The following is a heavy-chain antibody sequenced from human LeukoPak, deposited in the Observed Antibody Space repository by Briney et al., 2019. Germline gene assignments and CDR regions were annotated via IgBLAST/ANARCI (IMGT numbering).Heavy chain of an antibody. V-gene: IGHV3-69-1*01. CDR3: ARQLGYCAAGTCYFDS. CDR2: LSSGRSP. D-gene: IGHD2-8*02. CDR1: GFTVSSNY. Sequence: GGSLRLSCAASGFTVSSNYMSWVRQAPGKGLEWISSLSSGRSPSYSLEGRLTMSSDNARNTLYLQMDNLRGEDTAMYYCARQLGYCAAGTCYFDSWGHGTQVTVSS. J-gene: IGHJ4*01.